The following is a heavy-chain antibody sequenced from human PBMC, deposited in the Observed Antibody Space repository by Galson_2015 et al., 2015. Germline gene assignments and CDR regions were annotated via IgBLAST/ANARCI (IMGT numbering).Heavy chain of an antibody. V-gene: IGHV4-59*01. CDR3: ARYTAMANSFDY. Sequence: ETLSLTCTVSGGSISSYYWRWIRQPPGKGLEWIGYIYYSGSTNYNPSLKSRVTISVDTSKNQFSLKLSSVTAADTAVYYCARYTAMANSFDYWGQGTLVTVSS. CDR2: IYYSGST. CDR1: GGSISSYY. D-gene: IGHD5-18*01. J-gene: IGHJ4*02.